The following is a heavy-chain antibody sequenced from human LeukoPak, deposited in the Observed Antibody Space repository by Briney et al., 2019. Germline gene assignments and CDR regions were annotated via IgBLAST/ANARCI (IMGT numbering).Heavy chain of an antibody. Sequence: SEPLSLTCTVSGGSISSYYWSWIRQPPGKGLEWIGYIYYSGSTNYNPSLKSRVTISVDTSKNQFSLKLTSVTAADTAVYYCARFCNYYDSSGYYYGFDPWGQGTLVTVSS. V-gene: IGHV4-59*01. J-gene: IGHJ5*02. CDR1: GGSISSYY. CDR2: IYYSGST. D-gene: IGHD3-22*01. CDR3: ARFCNYYDSSGYYYGFDP.